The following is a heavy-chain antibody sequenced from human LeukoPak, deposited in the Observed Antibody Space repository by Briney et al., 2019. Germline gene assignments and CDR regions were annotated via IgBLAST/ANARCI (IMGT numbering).Heavy chain of an antibody. J-gene: IGHJ4*02. CDR3: ARGRHLIVVVPAATFDY. CDR1: GGSFSGYY. CDR2: INHSGST. V-gene: IGHV4-34*01. Sequence: SETLSLTCAVYGGSFSGYYWSWIRQPPGKGLEWIGEINHSGSTNYNPSLKSRVTISVDTSKNQFSLKLSSVTAADTAVYYCARGRHLIVVVPAATFDYWGQGTLVTVSS. D-gene: IGHD2-2*01.